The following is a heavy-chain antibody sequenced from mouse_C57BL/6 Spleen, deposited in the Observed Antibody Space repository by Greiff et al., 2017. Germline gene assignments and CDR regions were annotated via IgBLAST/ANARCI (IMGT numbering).Heavy chain of an antibody. CDR1: GFTFSDYG. V-gene: IGHV5-17*01. CDR2: ISSGSSTI. D-gene: IGHD1-1*01. CDR3: ARDYGSSGWYFDV. J-gene: IGHJ1*03. Sequence: EVKLMESGGGLVKPGGSLKLSCAASGFTFSDYGMHWVRQAPEKGLEWVAYISSGSSTIYYADTVKGRFTISRDNAKNTLFLQMTSLRSEDTAMYYCARDYGSSGWYFDVWGTGTTVTVSS.